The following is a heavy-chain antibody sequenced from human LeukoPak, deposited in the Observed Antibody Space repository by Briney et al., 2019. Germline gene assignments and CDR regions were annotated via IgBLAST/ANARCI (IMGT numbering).Heavy chain of an antibody. D-gene: IGHD2-2*01. CDR3: ARGPASPHWFDP. CDR1: GFTVSSDY. J-gene: IGHJ5*02. CDR2: IYSGGTT. Sequence: QTGGSLRLSCAASGFTVSSDYMIWVRQAPGKGLEGVSVIYSGGTTYYADSVKGRFTISRDDSKNTLYLQMNSLRAEDTAVYYCARGPASPHWFDPWGQGTLVTVSS. V-gene: IGHV3-66*01.